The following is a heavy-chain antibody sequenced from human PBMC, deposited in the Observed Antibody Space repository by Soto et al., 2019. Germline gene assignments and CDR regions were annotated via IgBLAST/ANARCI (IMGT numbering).Heavy chain of an antibody. Sequence: ASVKVSCKASGYTFTTYGIIWVRQAPGQGLEWMGWISAYSGNTKYAQKLQGRVTMTTDTSTSTAYMELRSLRSDDTAVYYCARGIVTVTSDAFDIWGQGTMVTVSS. D-gene: IGHD4-17*01. CDR1: GYTFTTYG. J-gene: IGHJ3*02. CDR3: ARGIVTVTSDAFDI. V-gene: IGHV1-18*01. CDR2: ISAYSGNT.